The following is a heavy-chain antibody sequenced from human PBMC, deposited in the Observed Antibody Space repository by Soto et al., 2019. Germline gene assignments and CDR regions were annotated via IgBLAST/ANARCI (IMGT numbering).Heavy chain of an antibody. CDR1: GYTFTGYY. J-gene: IGHJ6*02. CDR2: INPNSGGT. Sequence: ASVKVSCKASGYTFTGYYMHWVRQAPGQGLEWMGWINPNSGGTNYAQKFQGRVTITADESTSTAYMELSSLRSEDTAVYYCARWGPYCSSTSCYYYYYGMDVWGQGTTVTVSS. CDR3: ARWGPYCSSTSCYYYYYGMDV. D-gene: IGHD2-2*01. V-gene: IGHV1-2*02.